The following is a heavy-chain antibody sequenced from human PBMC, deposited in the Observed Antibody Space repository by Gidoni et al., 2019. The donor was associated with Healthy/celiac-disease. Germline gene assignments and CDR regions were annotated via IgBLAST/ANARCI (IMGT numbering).Heavy chain of an antibody. CDR2: INHSGST. CDR3: ARGSRGMWQLVHPHWYFDL. Sequence: QVQLQQWGAGLWKPSETLSLTCAVHGASFSGYYWSWIRQPPGKGLGWIGEINHSGSTNYNPSLKSRVTISVDTSKNQFSLKLSSVTAADTAVYYCARGSRGMWQLVHPHWYFDLWGRGTLVTVSS. D-gene: IGHD6-6*01. CDR1: GASFSGYY. V-gene: IGHV4-34*01. J-gene: IGHJ2*01.